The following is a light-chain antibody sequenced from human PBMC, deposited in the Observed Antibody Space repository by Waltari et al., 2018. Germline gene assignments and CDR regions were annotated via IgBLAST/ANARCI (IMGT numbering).Light chain of an antibody. J-gene: IGLJ3*02. CDR1: TSNFRSTF. V-gene: IGLV1-47*01. CDR2: RNN. CDR3: SSWDDTLGVLL. Sequence: QSILTQPSSASGTPGQTVTISCSGGTSNFRSTFVSWYPDVPGTAPKLLIFRNNQRPPGVSARFSGSKSGTSASLVIGGLRSEDEGTYFCSSWDDTLGVLLFGGGTKLTVL.